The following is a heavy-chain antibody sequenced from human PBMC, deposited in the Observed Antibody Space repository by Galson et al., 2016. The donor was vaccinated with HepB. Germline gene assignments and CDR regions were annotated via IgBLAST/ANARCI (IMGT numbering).Heavy chain of an antibody. Sequence: SVKVSCKASGYIFGTHGINWVRQAPGQGLEWMGWISGYNGDTRSAQNFQGRVTLTMDTSTSTAYMEMRNLRSDDTAVYFCARLTISSGWPRSDFWGQGTLVAVSP. V-gene: IGHV1-18*01. J-gene: IGHJ4*02. CDR1: GYIFGTHG. CDR3: ARLTISSGWPRSDF. CDR2: ISGYNGDT. D-gene: IGHD6-19*01.